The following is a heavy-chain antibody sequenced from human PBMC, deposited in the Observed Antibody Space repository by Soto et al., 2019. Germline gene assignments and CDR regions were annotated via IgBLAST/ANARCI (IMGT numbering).Heavy chain of an antibody. V-gene: IGHV4-59*01. CDR1: GGSISSYY. J-gene: IGHJ3*02. CDR2: IYYSGST. Sequence: SETLSLTCTVSGGSISSYYWSWIRQPPGKGLEWIGYIYYSGSTNYNPSLKSRVTISVDTSKNHFSLKLSSVTAADTAVYYCARGGYSYGYSTWDDFDIWGQGTMVTVSS. D-gene: IGHD5-18*01. CDR3: ARGGYSYGYSTWDDFDI.